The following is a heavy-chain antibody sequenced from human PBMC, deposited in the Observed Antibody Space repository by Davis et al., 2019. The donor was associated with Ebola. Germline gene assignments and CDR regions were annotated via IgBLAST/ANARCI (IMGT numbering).Heavy chain of an antibody. CDR3: ARGARAYNWFDP. CDR1: GGSFSGYY. Sequence: SETLSLTCAVYGGSFSGYYWSWVRQPPGKGLEWIGEIYHSGSTNYNPSLKSRVTISVDKSKNQFSLKLSSVTAADTAVYYCARGARAYNWFDPWGQGTLVTVSS. CDR2: IYHSGST. V-gene: IGHV4-34*01. J-gene: IGHJ5*02. D-gene: IGHD5-12*01.